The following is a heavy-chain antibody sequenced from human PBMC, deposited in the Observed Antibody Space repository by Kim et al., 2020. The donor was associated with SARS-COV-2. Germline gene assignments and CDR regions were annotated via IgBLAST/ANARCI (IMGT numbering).Heavy chain of an antibody. J-gene: IGHJ4*02. D-gene: IGHD3-10*01. Sequence: SETLSLTCTVSGGSISSGGYYWSWIRRHPGKGLEWIGYIYYSGSTYYNPSLKSRVTISVDTSKNQFSLKLSSVTAADTAVYYCAREAYYGSGSSFDYWGQGTLVTVSS. CDR2: IYYSGST. CDR3: AREAYYGSGSSFDY. V-gene: IGHV4-31*03. CDR1: GGSISSGGYY.